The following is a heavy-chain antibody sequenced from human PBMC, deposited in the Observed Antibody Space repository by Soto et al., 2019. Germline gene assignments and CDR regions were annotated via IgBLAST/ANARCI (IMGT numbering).Heavy chain of an antibody. CDR1: GYSFIDHY. Sequence: QVQLVQSGAEVKKPGASVRISCKASGYSFIDHYIHWVRQAPGQGLDWMGVINPDGGATSYAQRFQGRVTVTTDTSTNMVYMDLTSLRSEDTAVSYCAIDPRSWNYVGVWDYWGQGTLVSVST. CDR3: AIDPRSWNYVGVWDY. V-gene: IGHV1-46*01. D-gene: IGHD1-7*01. J-gene: IGHJ4*02. CDR2: INPDGGAT.